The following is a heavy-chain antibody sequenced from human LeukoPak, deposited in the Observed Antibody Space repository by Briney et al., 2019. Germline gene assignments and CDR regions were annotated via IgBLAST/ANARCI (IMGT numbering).Heavy chain of an antibody. CDR2: ISSSSSYI. Sequence: PGGSLRLSCAASGFTFSSYSMNWVRQAPGKGLEWVSSISSSSSYIYYADSVKGRFTISRDNAKNSLYLQMNSLRDEDTAVYYCARDSSGRFRGEVYGMDVWGQGTTVTVSS. J-gene: IGHJ6*02. V-gene: IGHV3-21*01. D-gene: IGHD3-10*01. CDR3: ARDSSGRFRGEVYGMDV. CDR1: GFTFSSYS.